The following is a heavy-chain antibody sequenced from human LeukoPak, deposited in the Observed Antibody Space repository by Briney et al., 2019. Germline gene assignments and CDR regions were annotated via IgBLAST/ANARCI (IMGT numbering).Heavy chain of an antibody. CDR1: GYTFTGNH. D-gene: IGHD2-15*01. Sequence: ASVKVSCKASGYTFTGNHVHWVRQAPGQGLEWMGWIDPNSGGTKYAQKFQDRVTMTNDTSISTAYMELSGLRSDDTAVYFCAKEADIVSFDLWGRGTLVTVSS. CDR2: IDPNSGGT. J-gene: IGHJ2*01. CDR3: AKEADIVSFDL. V-gene: IGHV1-2*02.